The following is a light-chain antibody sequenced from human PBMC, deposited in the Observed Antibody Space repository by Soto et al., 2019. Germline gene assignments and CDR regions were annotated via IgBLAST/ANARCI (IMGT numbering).Light chain of an antibody. V-gene: IGKV4-1*01. J-gene: IGKJ2*03. Sequence: DIVMIQSPDSLAVSLGEGATINCKSSQNVLNTSKNKNSLAWYQQKPGQPPKLLFSWASSRESGVPDRFSGSGSGTDFTLTINSLQAEDVAVYYCHQFYRSGSFGQGTNLEIK. CDR2: WAS. CDR1: QNVLNTSKNKNS. CDR3: HQFYRSGS.